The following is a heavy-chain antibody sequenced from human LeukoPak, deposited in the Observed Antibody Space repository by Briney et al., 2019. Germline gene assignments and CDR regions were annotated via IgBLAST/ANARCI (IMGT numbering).Heavy chain of an antibody. CDR3: ARTYERELDY. V-gene: IGHV3-48*01. J-gene: IGHJ4*02. D-gene: IGHD5-12*01. CDR2: ISIISSTI. CDR1: GLTFSSYH. Sequence: GGSLRLSCAASGLTFSSYHMNWVRQAPGKGLEWVSYISIISSTIYYADSVKGRFTISRDDAKNSVYLQMNSLRAEDTAVYYCARTYERELDYWGQGTLVTVSS.